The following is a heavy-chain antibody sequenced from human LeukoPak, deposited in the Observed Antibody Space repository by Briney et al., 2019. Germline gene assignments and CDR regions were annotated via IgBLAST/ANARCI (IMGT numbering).Heavy chain of an antibody. J-gene: IGHJ4*02. Sequence: SETLSLTCGVYGGSFSGYYWSWIRQPPGKGRDGIGEINHSGSTNYNPSLKSRVTISVDTSKNQFALKLSSVTAADTAVYYCARGDSSGYYYVFWGQGTLVTVSS. D-gene: IGHD3-22*01. CDR2: INHSGST. V-gene: IGHV4-34*01. CDR1: GGSFSGYY. CDR3: ARGDSSGYYYVF.